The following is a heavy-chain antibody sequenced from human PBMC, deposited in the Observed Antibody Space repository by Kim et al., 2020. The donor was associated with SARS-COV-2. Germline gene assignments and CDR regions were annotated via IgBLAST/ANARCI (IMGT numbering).Heavy chain of an antibody. D-gene: IGHD3-10*01. J-gene: IGHJ4*02. Sequence: GGSLRLSCAASGFTFSFYYMGWARQAPGKGLEWLANINHDGSVKAYVDSVKGRFTISRDNAKNSLFLQMNSLRAEDTAVYVCARDDTAGNIDYWGQGTLGTVSS. CDR1: GFTFSFYY. CDR2: INHDGSVK. V-gene: IGHV3-7*03. CDR3: ARDDTAGNIDY.